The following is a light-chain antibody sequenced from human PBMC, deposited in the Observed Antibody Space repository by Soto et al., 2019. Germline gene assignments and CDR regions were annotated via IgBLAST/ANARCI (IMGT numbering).Light chain of an antibody. J-gene: IGKJ1*01. CDR3: QQYGNSPRT. V-gene: IGKV3-20*01. CDR2: GAS. CDR1: QSVNNNF. Sequence: EIVLTQSPGTLSLSPGERATLSCRASQSVNNNFLAWHQQKPGQAPRLLIYGASSRATGIPDRFSGSGSGTDFTLTISRLEPEDFAVYYCQQYGNSPRTFVQGTKVEVK.